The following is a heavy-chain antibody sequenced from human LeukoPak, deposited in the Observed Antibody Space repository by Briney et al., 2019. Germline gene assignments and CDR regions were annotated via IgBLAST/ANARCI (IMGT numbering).Heavy chain of an antibody. Sequence: SETLSLTCTVSGGSISSGDYYWGWIRQPPGKGLEWIGDISYNGRTNYTPSLKSRVTISVDTSKNQFSLKLRFVTASDTAVYYCARQDIVATIDYWGQGTLITVSS. J-gene: IGHJ4*02. CDR3: ARQDIVATIDY. V-gene: IGHV4-39*01. CDR2: ISYNGRT. CDR1: GGSISSGDYY. D-gene: IGHD5-12*01.